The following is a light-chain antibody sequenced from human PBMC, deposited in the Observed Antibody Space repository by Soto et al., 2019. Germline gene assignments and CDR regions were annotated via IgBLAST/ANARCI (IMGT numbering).Light chain of an antibody. Sequence: LTQPPSASGSPGQSVTISCTGTSSDVGGYNFVSWFQQHPGKVPKLIMHEVSKRPSGVPDRFSGSKSGNTASLTVSGLQADDEADYYCSSYAATVYVFGTGTKVTVL. V-gene: IGLV2-8*01. CDR2: EVS. J-gene: IGLJ1*01. CDR1: SSDVGGYNF. CDR3: SSYAATVYV.